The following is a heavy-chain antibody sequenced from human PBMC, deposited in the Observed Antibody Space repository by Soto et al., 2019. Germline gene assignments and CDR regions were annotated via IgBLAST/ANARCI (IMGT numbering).Heavy chain of an antibody. CDR2: IKSKTDGGTT. D-gene: IGHD4-17*01. CDR1: GLSLSNVW. Sequence: EVQLVESGGGWVKPGGSLSLSCAASGLSLSNVWMSWVRKAPGKGLEWVGRIKSKTDGGTTDYAAPVKGRFTISRDDSKTTLYLQMNSLKTEDTAVYYCSFQESTTVTMFEYWGQGTLVTVSS. CDR3: SFQESTTVTMFEY. J-gene: IGHJ4*02. V-gene: IGHV3-15*01.